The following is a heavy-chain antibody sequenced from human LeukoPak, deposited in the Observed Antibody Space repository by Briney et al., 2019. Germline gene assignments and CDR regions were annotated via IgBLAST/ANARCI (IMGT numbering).Heavy chain of an antibody. CDR3: ARTRPNTVTEHYGMDV. V-gene: IGHV3-53*01. Sequence: PGGSLRLSCAASGFTFSSYAMSWVRQAPGKGLEWVSVIYSGGSTYYADSVKGRFTISRDNSKNTLYLQMNSLRAEDTAVYYCARTRPNTVTEHYGMDVWGQGTTVTVSS. CDR1: GFTFSSYA. CDR2: IYSGGST. J-gene: IGHJ6*02. D-gene: IGHD4-17*01.